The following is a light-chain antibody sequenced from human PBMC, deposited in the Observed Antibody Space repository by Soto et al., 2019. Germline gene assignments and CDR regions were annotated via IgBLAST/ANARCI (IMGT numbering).Light chain of an antibody. CDR3: QQYGRFLT. V-gene: IGKV1-5*03. CDR1: QSIDTA. Sequence: DIPITQSPSTLSASVGDRVTITCRASQSIDTALAWYQQKPGKAPNLLIYRASNLESGVPSRFSGSGSGTEFTLAISSLQPDDFATYYCQQYGRFLTFGQGTKLEIK. J-gene: IGKJ2*01. CDR2: RAS.